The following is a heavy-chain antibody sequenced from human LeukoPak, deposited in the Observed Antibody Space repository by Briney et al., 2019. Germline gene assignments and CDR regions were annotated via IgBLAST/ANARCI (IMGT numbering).Heavy chain of an antibody. Sequence: SETLSLTCTVSGGSISSGGYYWSWIRQHPGKGLEWIGYIYYSGSTYYNPSLKSRVTISVDTSKNQFSLKLSSVTAADTAVYYCARGVAARSGGTWFDPWAREPWSPSPQ. J-gene: IGHJ5*02. CDR3: ARGVAARSGGTWFDP. D-gene: IGHD6-6*01. CDR2: IYYSGST. CDR1: GGSISSGGYY. V-gene: IGHV4-31*03.